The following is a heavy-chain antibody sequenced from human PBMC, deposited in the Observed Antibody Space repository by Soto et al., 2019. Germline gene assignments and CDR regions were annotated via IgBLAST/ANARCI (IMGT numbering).Heavy chain of an antibody. J-gene: IGHJ6*02. D-gene: IGHD2-2*01. CDR1: GDSVSSNSAA. V-gene: IGHV6-1*01. CDR3: TRDRWLGSATGCGSTSCSNYYYGVDV. CDR2: TYYRSKWYN. Sequence: PSQTLSLTCAISGDSVSSNSAAWNWIRQSPSRGLEWLGRTYYRSKWYNDYPVSVKSRISINPDTSKNQFSLQLNSVTPEDTAVYYCTRDRWLGSATGCGSTSCSNYYYGVDVWGQGTTVTVSS.